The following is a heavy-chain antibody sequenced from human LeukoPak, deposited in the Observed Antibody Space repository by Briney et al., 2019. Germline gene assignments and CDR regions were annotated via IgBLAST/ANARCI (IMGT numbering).Heavy chain of an antibody. D-gene: IGHD3-10*01. Sequence: SETLSLTCSVSGGSISGDYWNWIRQPPGKRLEWIGYIFYRGTTNYNPSLKSRVTISIDTSKNQFSLKLSSVTAADTAVYYCARVGDLFGAHRVRGLSLDYYYMDVWGKGTTVTVSS. J-gene: IGHJ6*03. CDR3: ARVGDLFGAHRVRGLSLDYYYMDV. CDR2: IFYRGTT. CDR1: GGSISGDY. V-gene: IGHV4-59*12.